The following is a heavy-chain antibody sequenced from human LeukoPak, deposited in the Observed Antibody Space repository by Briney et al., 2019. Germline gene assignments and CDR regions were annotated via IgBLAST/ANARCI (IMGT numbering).Heavy chain of an antibody. V-gene: IGHV3-23*01. J-gene: IGHJ4*02. CDR3: VKRAEDSSGYYLYYFDY. D-gene: IGHD3-22*01. Sequence: PGGSLRLSCAASGFPFNKYAMSWVRQAPGKGVEGVSSISAATWTTYYAGSVKGRFSISRDNSQNTLYLQMNSLRAEDTAVYYCVKRAEDSSGYYLYYFDYWGQGTLVTVSS. CDR1: GFPFNKYA. CDR2: ISAATWTT.